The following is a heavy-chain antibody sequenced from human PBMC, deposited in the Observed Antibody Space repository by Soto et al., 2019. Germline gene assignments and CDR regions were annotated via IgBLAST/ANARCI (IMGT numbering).Heavy chain of an antibody. J-gene: IGHJ3*02. CDR1: GGTFNYYV. Sequence: QVQLVQSGAEVKKPGSSVKVSCKVSGGTFNYYVINWVRQAPGQGLEWMGGIVPISGTTNYAQKFQGRVTITADESTSTAYMELSSLRSEDTAVYYCARSGVVVNAFDIWGQGTLVTVSS. CDR3: ARSGVVVNAFDI. V-gene: IGHV1-69*12. CDR2: IVPISGTT. D-gene: IGHD2-21*01.